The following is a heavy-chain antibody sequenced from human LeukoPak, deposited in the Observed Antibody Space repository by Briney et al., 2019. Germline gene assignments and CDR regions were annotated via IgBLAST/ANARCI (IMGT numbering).Heavy chain of an antibody. CDR3: ARDSYYYYGMDV. Sequence: GGSLRLSCAASGFTFSSYGMHWVRQAPGKGLEWVAFIRYDGSNKYYADSVKGRFTISRDNSKNTLYLQMNSLRAGDTAVYYCARDSYYYYGMDVWGQGTTVTVSS. V-gene: IGHV3-30*02. J-gene: IGHJ6*02. CDR2: IRYDGSNK. CDR1: GFTFSSYG.